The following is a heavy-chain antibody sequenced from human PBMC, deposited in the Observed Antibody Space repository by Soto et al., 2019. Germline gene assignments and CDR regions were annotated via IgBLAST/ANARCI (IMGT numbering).Heavy chain of an antibody. D-gene: IGHD2-21*02. V-gene: IGHV1-46*01. Sequence: QVQLMQSGAEVKKPGASVKVSCKASGDTFSDYYIHWVRQAPGQGLEWMGTVNPSGGHTTYSQHFLGRVTMTRNPYTSTLPMELTSLTSEDTAVYYCARGGHVVVVTAALDYWGQGTLVTVSS. J-gene: IGHJ4*02. CDR3: ARGGHVVVVTAALDY. CDR1: GDTFSDYY. CDR2: VNPSGGHT.